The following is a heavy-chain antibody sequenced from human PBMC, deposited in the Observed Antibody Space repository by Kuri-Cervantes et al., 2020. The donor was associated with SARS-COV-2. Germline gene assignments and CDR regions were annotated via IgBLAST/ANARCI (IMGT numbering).Heavy chain of an antibody. CDR1: GGSISSGSYY. CDR2: IYTSGST. CDR3: ARGTGDLDQ. V-gene: IGHV4-61*02. J-gene: IGHJ5*02. D-gene: IGHD7-27*01. Sequence: SCTVSGGSISSGSYYWSWIRQPAGKGLEWIGRIYTSGSTNYNPSLRSRVTMSVDTSKNQFSLKLTSVTAADTAVYYCARGTGDLDQWGQGTLVTVSS.